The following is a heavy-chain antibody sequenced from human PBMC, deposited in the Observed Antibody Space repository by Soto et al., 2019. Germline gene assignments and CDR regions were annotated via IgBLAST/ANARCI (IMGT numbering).Heavy chain of an antibody. CDR3: ARLNRPGYSSSEGDYYYYYMDV. CDR2: ISGSGGST. D-gene: IGHD6-13*01. Sequence: GGSLRLSCAASGFTFSSYAMSWVRQAPGKGLEWVSAISGSGGSTYYADSVKGRFTISRDNSKNTLYLQMNSLRAEDTAVYYCARLNRPGYSSSEGDYYYYYMDVWGKGTTVTVSS. V-gene: IGHV3-23*01. CDR1: GFTFSSYA. J-gene: IGHJ6*03.